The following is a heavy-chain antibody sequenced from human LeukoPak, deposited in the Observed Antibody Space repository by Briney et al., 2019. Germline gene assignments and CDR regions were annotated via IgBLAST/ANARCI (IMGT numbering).Heavy chain of an antibody. CDR1: GGTFSSYA. CDR2: IIPIFGTA. V-gene: IGHV1-69*13. D-gene: IGHD1-7*01. CDR3: AAIVKTTGTTFYALDI. J-gene: IGHJ3*02. Sequence: SVKVSCKASGGTFSSYAISWVRQAPGQGLEWMGGIIPIFGTANYAQKFQGRVTITADESTSTAYMELSSLRSEDTAVYYCAAIVKTTGTTFYALDIWGQGTMVTVSS.